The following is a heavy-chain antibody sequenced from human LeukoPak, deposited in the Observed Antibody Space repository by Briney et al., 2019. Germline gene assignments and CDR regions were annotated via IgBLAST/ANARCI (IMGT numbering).Heavy chain of an antibody. Sequence: ASVNVSFTASGYTFTNYGISWVRQAPGQGLEGMGWISAYSGNTNYAQNLQGRVTITTDTSTSTAYMELRSLRSDDTAVYYCARAPDGYDFWSGPFDYWGRGTLVTVSS. V-gene: IGHV1-18*01. CDR3: ARAPDGYDFWSGPFDY. J-gene: IGHJ4*02. D-gene: IGHD3-3*01. CDR1: GYTFTNYG. CDR2: ISAYSGNT.